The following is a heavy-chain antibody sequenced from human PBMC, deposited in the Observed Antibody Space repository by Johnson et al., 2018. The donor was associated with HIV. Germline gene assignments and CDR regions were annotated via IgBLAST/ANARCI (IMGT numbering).Heavy chain of an antibody. CDR3: ARVSAYSYGWVSPAFDI. V-gene: IGHV3-7*03. J-gene: IGHJ3*02. CDR1: GFTFSSYW. CDR2: IKQDGSEK. D-gene: IGHD5-18*01. Sequence: VQLVESGGGVVQPGGSLRLSCAASGFTFSSYWMSWVRQAPGKGLEWVANIKQDGSEKYYVDSVKGRFTISRDNAKNSLYLQMNSLRAEDTAVYYCARVSAYSYGWVSPAFDIWGQGTMVTVSS.